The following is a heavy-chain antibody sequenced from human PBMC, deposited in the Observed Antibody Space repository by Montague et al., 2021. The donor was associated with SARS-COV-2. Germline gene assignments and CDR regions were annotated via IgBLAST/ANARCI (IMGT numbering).Heavy chain of an antibody. CDR3: ARRGDYGGPRFDY. CDR2: IYYSGST. D-gene: IGHD4-23*01. V-gene: IGHV4-59*08. J-gene: IGHJ4*02. Sequence: SETLSLTCTVSGGSISSYYWSRIRQPPGKGLEWIGSIYYSGSTHYNPSPKSRVTISVDTSKNQFSLKLSSVTAADTAVYYCARRGDYGGPRFDYWGQGTLVSVSS. CDR1: GGSISSYY.